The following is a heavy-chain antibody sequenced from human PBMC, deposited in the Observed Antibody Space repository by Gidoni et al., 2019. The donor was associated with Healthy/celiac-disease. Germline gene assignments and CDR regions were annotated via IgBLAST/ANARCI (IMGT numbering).Heavy chain of an antibody. J-gene: IGHJ6*03. CDR1: GGPFSSYV. Sequence: QVQLVQSGAEVKKPGSSVKVSGKASGGPFSSYVISWIRQAPGQGLEWMGGIIPIFGTANYAQKFQGRVTITADESTSTAYMELSSLRSEDTAVYYCARDLYCSGGSCYRGYYYYYMDVWGKGTTVTVSS. D-gene: IGHD2-15*01. V-gene: IGHV1-69*01. CDR3: ARDLYCSGGSCYRGYYYYYMDV. CDR2: IIPIFGTA.